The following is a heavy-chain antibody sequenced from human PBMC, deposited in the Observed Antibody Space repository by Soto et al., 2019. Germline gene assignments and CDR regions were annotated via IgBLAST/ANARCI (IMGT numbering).Heavy chain of an antibody. V-gene: IGHV3-23*01. CDR2: ISINGYST. CDR3: ARVTVVSAANYMDV. D-gene: IGHD2-2*01. Sequence: VGSLRLSCAASGFTFTNDGMSWVRQASGKGLEWVSSISINGYSTYYADSVKGRFTISRDNSKNTLYLQMNSLRAEDKAVYYCARVTVVSAANYMDVWGKGTTVTVSS. J-gene: IGHJ6*03. CDR1: GFTFTNDG.